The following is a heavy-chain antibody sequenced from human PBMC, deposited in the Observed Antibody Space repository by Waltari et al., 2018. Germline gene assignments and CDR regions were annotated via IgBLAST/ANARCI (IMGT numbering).Heavy chain of an antibody. Sequence: QVTLKESGPALVKPTQTLTLTCTFSGFSLSTSGMRVSWIRQPPGKALEWLARIDWDDDKFYSTSLKTRLTISKDTSKNQVVRTMTNMDPVDTATYYCARNRGYCSSTSCGWFDPWGQGTLVTVSS. V-gene: IGHV2-70*04. CDR2: IDWDDDK. D-gene: IGHD2-2*01. CDR1: GFSLSTSGMR. CDR3: ARNRGYCSSTSCGWFDP. J-gene: IGHJ5*02.